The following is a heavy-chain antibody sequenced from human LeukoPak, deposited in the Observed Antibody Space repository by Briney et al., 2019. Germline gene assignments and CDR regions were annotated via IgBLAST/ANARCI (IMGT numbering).Heavy chain of an antibody. CDR3: ARDSEHSSSFAFDI. CDR2: INQDGSEK. Sequence: AGGSLRLSCAASGFTFRSHWMSWVRQAPGKGLEWVANINQDGSEKHYVDYVKGRFTISRDNAKNSLYPQMNSLRAEDTAMYYCARDSEHSSSFAFDIWGQGTMVTVSS. CDR1: GFTFRSHW. J-gene: IGHJ3*02. V-gene: IGHV3-7*01. D-gene: IGHD6-13*01.